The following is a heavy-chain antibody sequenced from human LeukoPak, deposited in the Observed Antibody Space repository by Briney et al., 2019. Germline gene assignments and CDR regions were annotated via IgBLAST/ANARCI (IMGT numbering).Heavy chain of an antibody. V-gene: IGHV3-48*01. Sequence: GGSLRLSCAASGFTFSSYSMNWVRQAPGKGLEWVSYISSSSSTIYYADSVKGRFIISRDNSKNTLYLQMDSLRAEDTAVFYCGKYSASGSRYFDYWGQGTLVTVSS. CDR1: GFTFSSYS. J-gene: IGHJ4*02. CDR2: ISSSSSTI. D-gene: IGHD1-26*01. CDR3: GKYSASGSRYFDY.